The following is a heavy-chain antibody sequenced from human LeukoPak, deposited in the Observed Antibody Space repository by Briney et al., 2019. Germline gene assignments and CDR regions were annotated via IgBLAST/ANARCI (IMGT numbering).Heavy chain of an antibody. V-gene: IGHV3-21*01. CDR2: ISSSSSYI. CDR3: ARSSSSSWPDAFDI. CDR1: GFTFSSYS. J-gene: IGHJ3*02. D-gene: IGHD6-13*01. Sequence: GGSLRLSCAASGFTFSSYSMNWVRQAPGKGLEWVSSISSSSSYIYYADSVKGRFTISRDNAKNTLYLQMNSLRAEDTAVYYCARSSSSSWPDAFDIWGQGTMVTVSS.